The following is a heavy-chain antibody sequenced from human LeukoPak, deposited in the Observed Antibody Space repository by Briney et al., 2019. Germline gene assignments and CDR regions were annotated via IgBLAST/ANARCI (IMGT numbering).Heavy chain of an antibody. D-gene: IGHD5-18*01. CDR1: GFTFSSYG. CDR2: IWYDGSNE. J-gene: IGHJ4*02. CDR3: ARDQYSYAHAAH. V-gene: IGHV3-33*08. Sequence: GGSLRLSCAASGFTFSSYGMHWVRQAPGKGLEWVAVIWYDGSNEYYADSVKGRFTISRDNSKNTLYLQMNSLRAGDTAVYYCARDQYSYAHAAHWGQGTLVTVSS.